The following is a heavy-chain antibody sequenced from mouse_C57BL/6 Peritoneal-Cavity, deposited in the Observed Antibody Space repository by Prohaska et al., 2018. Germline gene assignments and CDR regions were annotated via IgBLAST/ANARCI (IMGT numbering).Heavy chain of an antibody. J-gene: IGHJ2*01. CDR1: GYTFTSYW. V-gene: IGHV1-69*01. CDR3: ARGGTVVAGFDY. CDR2: IDPSDSYT. D-gene: IGHD1-1*01. Sequence: QVQLQQPGAELVMPGASVKLSCKASGYTFTSYWMHWVRQRPGQGLEWIGEIDPSDSYTNYNQKFKGKATLTVDKSSSTAYMQLSSLTSEDSAVYYCARGGTVVAGFDYWGQGTTLTVSS.